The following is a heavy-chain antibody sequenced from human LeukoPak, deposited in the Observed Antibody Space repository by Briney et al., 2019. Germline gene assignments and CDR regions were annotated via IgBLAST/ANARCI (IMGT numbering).Heavy chain of an antibody. D-gene: IGHD6-13*01. V-gene: IGHV4-59*01. CDR3: ARGSSSWYSYYYMDV. Sequence: PSETLSLTCTVSGGSISSYYWSWIRQPPGKGLEWIGYIYYSGSTNYNPSLKSRVTISVDTSKNQFSLKLSSVTAADTAVYYSARGSSSWYSYYYMDVWGKGTTVTISS. CDR2: IYYSGST. J-gene: IGHJ6*03. CDR1: GGSISSYY.